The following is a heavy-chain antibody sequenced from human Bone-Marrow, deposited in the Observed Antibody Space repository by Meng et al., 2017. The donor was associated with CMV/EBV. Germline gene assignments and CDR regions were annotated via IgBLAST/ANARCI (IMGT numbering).Heavy chain of an antibody. CDR2: IYPGHADA. J-gene: IGHJ4*02. CDR3: ARLDFEKLISVRSNTAMVLLTKAHFDY. Sequence: VRQMSGKDLEWMVIIYPGHADARYSPSFHGQVTSSTDKSISTAYLQWSSLKASDNAMYYCARLDFEKLISVRSNTAMVLLTKAHFDYWGQGTLVTVSS. D-gene: IGHD5-18*01. V-gene: IGHV5-51*01.